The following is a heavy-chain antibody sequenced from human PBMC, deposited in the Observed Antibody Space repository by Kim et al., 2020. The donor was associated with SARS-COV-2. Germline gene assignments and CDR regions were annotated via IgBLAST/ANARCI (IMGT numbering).Heavy chain of an antibody. D-gene: IGHD3-3*01. V-gene: IGHV1-18*01. CDR3: ARSLSPTFWHVIDY. J-gene: IGHJ4*02. CDR1: GYTFTSYG. Sequence: ASVKVSCKASGYTFTSYGISWVRQAPGQGLEWMGWISAYNGNTNYAQKLQGRVTMTTDTSTSTAYMELRSLRSDDTAVYYCARSLSPTFWHVIDYWGQGTLVTVSS. CDR2: ISAYNGNT.